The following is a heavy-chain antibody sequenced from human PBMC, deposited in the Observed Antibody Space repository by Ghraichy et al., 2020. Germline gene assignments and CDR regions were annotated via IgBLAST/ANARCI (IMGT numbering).Heavy chain of an antibody. V-gene: IGHV1-8*01. CDR3: AVTMITFGGVIVDTFDY. CDR2: MNPNSGNT. D-gene: IGHD3-16*02. J-gene: IGHJ4*02. CDR1: GYTFTSSD. Sequence: ASVKVSCKASGYTFTSSDINWVRQATGQGLEWMGWMNPNSGNTGYAQKFQGRVTMTRNTSISTAYMELSSLRSEDTAVYYCAVTMITFGGVIVDTFDYWGQGTLVTVSS.